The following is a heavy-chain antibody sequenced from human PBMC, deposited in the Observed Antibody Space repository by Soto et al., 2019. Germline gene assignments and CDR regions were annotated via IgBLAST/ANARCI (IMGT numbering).Heavy chain of an antibody. Sequence: ASETLSLTCTVSGGSISSGDYYWSWVRQPPGKGLEWIAYIYYSGSTNYNPSLMSRVTISLDRSKNQFSLKLSYVTAADTAVYYYSRGAADRSNCFDPWGQGTLVTVSS. CDR2: IYYSGST. CDR3: SRGAADRSNCFDP. J-gene: IGHJ5*02. V-gene: IGHV4-61*08. CDR1: GGSISSGDYY. D-gene: IGHD3-22*01.